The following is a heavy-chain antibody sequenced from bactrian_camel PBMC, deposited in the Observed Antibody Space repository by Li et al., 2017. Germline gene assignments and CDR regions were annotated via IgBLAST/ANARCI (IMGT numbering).Heavy chain of an antibody. J-gene: IGHJ6*01. CDR2: INSFGTNT. Sequence: VQLVESGGGFVQPGGSLRLSCAASGFTFSSYGMAWVRQAQGKGLDWVSGINSFGTNTYYRQSMKGRFTISRDNSKVTVYLQMNSLKPDDTACTTVRQTVSPHHGPRVLYVFPVAGARGPRSPSP. D-gene: IGHD3*01. CDR3: RQTVSPHHGPRVLYVFPVA. CDR1: GFTFSSYG. V-gene: IGHV3S40*01.